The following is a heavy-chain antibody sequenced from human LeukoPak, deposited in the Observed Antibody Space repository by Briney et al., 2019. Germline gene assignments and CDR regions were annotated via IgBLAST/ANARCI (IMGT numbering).Heavy chain of an antibody. V-gene: IGHV1-18*01. CDR2: ISAYNGNT. J-gene: IGHJ5*02. Sequence: GASVKVSCKASGYTFTSYGISWVRQAPGQGLEWMGWISAYNGNTNYAQKLQGRVTMTTDTSTSTAYMELRSLRSDDTAVYYCASSHYGSGSYLIDWFDPWGQGTLVTVSS. CDR3: ASSHYGSGSYLIDWFDP. CDR1: GYTFTSYG. D-gene: IGHD3-10*01.